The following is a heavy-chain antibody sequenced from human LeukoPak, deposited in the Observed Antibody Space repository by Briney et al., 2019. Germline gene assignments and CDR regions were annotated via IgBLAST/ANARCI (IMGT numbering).Heavy chain of an antibody. J-gene: IGHJ4*02. D-gene: IGHD6-6*01. Sequence: GGSLRLSCVASGFTFSAYTMDWVRQAPGKGLEWVSSISSSDRFIYYADSVKGRFTISRDNGKNSLYLQMNSLRAEDTAVYYCARDLFSSSSVSYWGQGTLVTVSS. CDR3: ARDLFSSSSVSY. CDR2: ISSSDRFI. CDR1: GFTFSAYT. V-gene: IGHV3-21*01.